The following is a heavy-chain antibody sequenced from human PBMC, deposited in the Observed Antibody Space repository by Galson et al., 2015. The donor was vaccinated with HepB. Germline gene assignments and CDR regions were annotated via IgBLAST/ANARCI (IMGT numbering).Heavy chain of an antibody. J-gene: IGHJ6*02. CDR1: GFTFSNYG. Sequence: SLRLSCAVSGFTFSNYGMHWVRQAPGKGLEWVAVIWSDGRNEHYADSVKGRFTISRDNSKNTLYLQMNSLRDDDTAVYYCARDLGGVDGDGLDVWGQGSAVTVSS. CDR2: IWSDGRNE. D-gene: IGHD5-24*01. CDR3: ARDLGGVDGDGLDV. V-gene: IGHV3-33*01.